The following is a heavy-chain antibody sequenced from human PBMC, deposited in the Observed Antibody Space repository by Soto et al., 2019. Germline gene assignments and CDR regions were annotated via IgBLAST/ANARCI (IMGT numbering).Heavy chain of an antibody. D-gene: IGHD4-17*01. CDR1: GGSISSGGYS. CDR2: IYDSGST. Sequence: KTSETLSLTCAVSGGSISSGGYSWSWIRQPPGKGLEWIGYIYDSGSTYYNPSLKSRVTISVDRSKNQFSLKLSSVTAADTAVYYCARGALRWSTSWDFDYWGQGILVTVSS. V-gene: IGHV4-30-2*01. CDR3: ARGALRWSTSWDFDY. J-gene: IGHJ4*02.